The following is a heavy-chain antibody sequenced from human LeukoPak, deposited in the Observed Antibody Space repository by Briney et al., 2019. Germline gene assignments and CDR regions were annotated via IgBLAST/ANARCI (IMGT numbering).Heavy chain of an antibody. J-gene: IGHJ4*02. CDR2: SGTGGRT. D-gene: IGHD3-9*01. Sequence: GGSLRLSCAGSGFIFSDYVISWVRQAPGKGLEWVSASGTGGRTYYADSVKGRFTISRDNSKKTVFLQMDGLRAEDTAVYYCAKLFGNILTGYFDYWGQGTLVTVSS. CDR3: AKLFGNILTGYFDY. CDR1: GFIFSDYV. V-gene: IGHV3-23*01.